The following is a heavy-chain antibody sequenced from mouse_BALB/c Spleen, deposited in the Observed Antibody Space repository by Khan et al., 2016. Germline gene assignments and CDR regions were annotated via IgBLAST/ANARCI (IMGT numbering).Heavy chain of an antibody. CDR1: GFTFSSFG. CDR2: ISSGSSTI. Sequence: EVELVESGGGLVQPGGSRKLSCAASGFTFSSFGMHWVRQAPEKGLEWVAYISSGSSTIYYADTVKGRFTISRDKPKNTLFLQMTSLRSEDTAMYYCARSLFYYDYDWFAYWGQGTLVTVSA. J-gene: IGHJ3*01. D-gene: IGHD2-4*01. CDR3: ARSLFYYDYDWFAY. V-gene: IGHV5-17*02.